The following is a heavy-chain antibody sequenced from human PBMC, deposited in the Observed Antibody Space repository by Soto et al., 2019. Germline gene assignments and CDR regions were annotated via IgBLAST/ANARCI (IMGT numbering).Heavy chain of an antibody. V-gene: IGHV3-66*04. CDR2: IYSGGSA. CDR3: ARHGYSYGGGYFDY. CDR1: GFTVSSNY. J-gene: IGHJ4*02. Sequence: EVQLVESGGGLVQPGGSLRRSCAASGFTVSSNYMSWVRQAPGKGLEWVSVIYSGGSAYYSDSVKGRFTSSRDNSKNTLYLQMNGLRAEDTAVYYCARHGYSYGGGYFDYWGQGTLVTVSS. D-gene: IGHD5-18*01.